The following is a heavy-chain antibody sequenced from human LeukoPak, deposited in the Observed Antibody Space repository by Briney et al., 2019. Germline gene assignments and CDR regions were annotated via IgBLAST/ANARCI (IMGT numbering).Heavy chain of an antibody. V-gene: IGHV3-74*01. D-gene: IGHD6-13*01. Sequence: PGGSLRLSCAASGLTFSTYWIHWVRQAPGKGLVWVSRTNPDGSYTSYADSVRGRFTISRGNAKNTLYLQMSSLRAEDTAVYYCARAATVAGTVWGQGTLVTVSS. J-gene: IGHJ4*02. CDR2: TNPDGSYT. CDR1: GLTFSTYW. CDR3: ARAATVAGTV.